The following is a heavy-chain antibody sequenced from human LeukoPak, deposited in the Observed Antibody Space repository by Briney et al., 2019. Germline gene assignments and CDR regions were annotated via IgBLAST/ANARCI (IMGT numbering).Heavy chain of an antibody. J-gene: IGHJ4*02. D-gene: IGHD3-10*01. Sequence: SSETLSLTCGVSGYSISRGYYWAWIRQPPGKGLEWIGTIYHTGSTYYTPSLGSRVTISVDTSKNEFSLNLNSVTAADTAVYHCARAGWIITSGIDYWGQGALVTVSS. CDR3: ARAGWIITSGIDY. V-gene: IGHV4-38-2*01. CDR2: IYHTGST. CDR1: GYSISRGYY.